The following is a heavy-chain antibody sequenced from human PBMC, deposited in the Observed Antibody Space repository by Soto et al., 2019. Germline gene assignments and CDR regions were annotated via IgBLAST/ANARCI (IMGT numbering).Heavy chain of an antibody. CDR1: GGSFSGYY. V-gene: IGHV4-34*01. Sequence: SETLSLTCAVYGGSFSGYYWSWIRQPPGKGLEWIGEINHSGSTNYNPSLKSRVTISVDTSKNQFSLKLSSVTAADTAVYYCAREVRYCSSTSCYSYGMDVWGQGTTVTVS. D-gene: IGHD2-2*01. J-gene: IGHJ6*02. CDR3: AREVRYCSSTSCYSYGMDV. CDR2: INHSGST.